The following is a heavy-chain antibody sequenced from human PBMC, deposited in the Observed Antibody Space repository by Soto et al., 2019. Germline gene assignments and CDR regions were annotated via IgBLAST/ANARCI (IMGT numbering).Heavy chain of an antibody. CDR2: ISGSGGST. J-gene: IGHJ4*02. D-gene: IGHD6-6*01. CDR1: GFTCSSHS. V-gene: IGHV3-23*01. CDR3: ANSRAPLVTPDY. Sequence: PGGSPRLSCAASGFTCSSHSMRWVRQAPGKGLEWVSAISGSGGSTYYADSVKGRFTISRDNSKNTLYLQMNSLRAEDTAVYYCANSRAPLVTPDYWGQGTLVTVSS.